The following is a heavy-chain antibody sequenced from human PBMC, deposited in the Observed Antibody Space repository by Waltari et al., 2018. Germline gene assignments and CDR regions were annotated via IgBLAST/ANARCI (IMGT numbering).Heavy chain of an antibody. CDR3: AREDDYVWGSYRLGVY. CDR2: ISAYNGNT. Sequence: QVQLVQSGAEVKKPGSSVKVSCKASGGTFSSYAISWVRQAPGQGLEWMGGISAYNGNTNYAQKLQGRVTMTTDTSTSTAYMELRSLRSDDTAVYYCAREDDYVWGSYRLGVYWGQGTLVTVSS. D-gene: IGHD3-16*02. V-gene: IGHV1-18*01. J-gene: IGHJ4*02. CDR1: GGTFSSYA.